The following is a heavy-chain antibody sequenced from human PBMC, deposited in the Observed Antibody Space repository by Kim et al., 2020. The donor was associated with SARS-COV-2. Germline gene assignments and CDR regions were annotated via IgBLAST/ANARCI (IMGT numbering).Heavy chain of an antibody. D-gene: IGHD3-9*01. J-gene: IGHJ6*02. CDR2: IDPSDSFT. CDR3: ARRQITGYQLNHYYALDV. V-gene: IGHV5-10-1*01. Sequence: GESLKISCKGSGFSFTTYWITWVRQMPGKGLEWLGMIDPSDSFTNYSPSLQGHVTMSVDKSTDTAFLQWSSLKASDTAKYFCARRQITGYQLNHYYALDVWGQGTTVIVSS. CDR1: GFSFTTYW.